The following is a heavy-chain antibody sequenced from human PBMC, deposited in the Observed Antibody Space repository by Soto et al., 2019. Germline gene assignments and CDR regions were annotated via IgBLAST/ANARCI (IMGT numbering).Heavy chain of an antibody. CDR1: GLTFSSYW. CDR3: ALSRTVTHDY. CDR2: INSDGSST. J-gene: IGHJ4*02. D-gene: IGHD4-17*01. V-gene: IGHV3-74*01. Sequence: EVQLVESGGGLVQPGGSLRLSCAASGLTFSSYWMHWVRQAPGKGLVWVSRINSDGSSTSYADSVKGRFTISRDNAKNTLYLQMNSLRAEDRAVSYCALSRTVTHDYGGQGTLVTVSS.